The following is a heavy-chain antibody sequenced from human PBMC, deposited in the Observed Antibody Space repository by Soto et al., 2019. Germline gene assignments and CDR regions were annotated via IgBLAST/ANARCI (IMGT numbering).Heavy chain of an antibody. CDR2: INAGSGNT. J-gene: IGHJ5*02. CDR3: ARGLAADGA. D-gene: IGHD6-13*01. V-gene: IGHV1-3*01. Sequence: QVQLVQSGAEVTKPGASVKVSCTASGYTFTHYAIHWVRHAPGQRLEWMGFINAGSGNTKYSQTFQGRLTFTKDTSACTADMDLSSLGSEDTAIYYCARGLAADGAWGQGTLVTVSS. CDR1: GYTFTHYA.